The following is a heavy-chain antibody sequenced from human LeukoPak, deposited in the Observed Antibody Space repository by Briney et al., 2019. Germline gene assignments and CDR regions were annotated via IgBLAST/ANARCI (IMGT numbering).Heavy chain of an antibody. D-gene: IGHD6-19*01. CDR2: ISSSSSYI. Sequence: GGSLRLSCAASGFTFSSYGMNWVRQAPGKGLEWVSSISSSSSYIYYADSVKGRFTISRDNAKNSLYLQMNSLRAEDTAVYYCARDHIPQWLVHDAFDIWGQGTMVTVSS. J-gene: IGHJ3*02. V-gene: IGHV3-21*01. CDR3: ARDHIPQWLVHDAFDI. CDR1: GFTFSSYG.